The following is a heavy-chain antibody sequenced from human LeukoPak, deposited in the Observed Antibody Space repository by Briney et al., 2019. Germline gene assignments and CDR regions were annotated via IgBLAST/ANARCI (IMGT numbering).Heavy chain of an antibody. CDR2: IYYSGST. Sequence: PSETLSLTCTVSGGSISSSSYYWGWIRQPPGKGLEWIGSIYYSGSTYYNPSLKSRVTISVDTSKNQFSLKLSSVTAADTAVYYCARMSSRMRELRGFDYWGQGTLVTVSS. V-gene: IGHV4-39*01. CDR3: ARMSSRMRELRGFDY. D-gene: IGHD1-26*01. J-gene: IGHJ4*02. CDR1: GGSISSSSYY.